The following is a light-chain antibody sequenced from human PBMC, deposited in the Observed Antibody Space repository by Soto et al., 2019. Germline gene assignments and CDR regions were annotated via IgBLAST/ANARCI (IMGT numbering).Light chain of an antibody. CDR3: CSYAGSYTYV. Sequence: QSALTQPRSVSGSPGQSVTISCTGTSSDVGGYNYVSWYQQHPGKAPKLMIYDVSKRPSGVPDRFSGSNSGNTASLTISGLQAADEADYYCCSYAGSYTYVFGTGTKLTVL. V-gene: IGLV2-11*01. J-gene: IGLJ1*01. CDR2: DVS. CDR1: SSDVGGYNY.